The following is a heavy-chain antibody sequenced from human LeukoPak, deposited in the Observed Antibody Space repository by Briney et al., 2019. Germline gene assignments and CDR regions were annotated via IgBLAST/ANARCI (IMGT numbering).Heavy chain of an antibody. V-gene: IGHV4-4*02. CDR2: IYHSGST. J-gene: IGHJ4*02. CDR1: GGSISSSNW. D-gene: IGHD5-24*01. Sequence: SGTLSLTCAVSGGSISSSNWWSWVRQPPGKGLEWIGEIYHSGSTNYNPSLRSRVTISVDKSKNQFSLKLSSVTAADTAVYYCARVGPVQRGLREDRRFDYWGQGTLVTVSS. CDR3: ARVGPVQRGLREDRRFDY.